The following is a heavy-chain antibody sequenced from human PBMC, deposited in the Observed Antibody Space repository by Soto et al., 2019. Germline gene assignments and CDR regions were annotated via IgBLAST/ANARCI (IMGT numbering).Heavy chain of an antibody. J-gene: IGHJ4*02. CDR2: IKEDGSEK. Sequence: EVQLVESGGGLVQPGGSLRLSCAASGFTFNRHWMSWVRQTPGKGLEWVASIKEDGSEKTYVDSVKGRFTISRDNDKNSLLLQMNSLRVEDTAVYYCVRTGWKPPYYWGQGNLVTGS. CDR1: GFTFNRHW. CDR3: VRTGWKPPYY. V-gene: IGHV3-7*01. D-gene: IGHD1-1*01.